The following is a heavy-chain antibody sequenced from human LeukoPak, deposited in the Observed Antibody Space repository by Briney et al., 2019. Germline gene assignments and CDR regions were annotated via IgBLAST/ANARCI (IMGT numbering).Heavy chain of an antibody. CDR2: IKKDGSDK. CDR1: GFSFSNYA. CDR3: ARDPMDV. J-gene: IGHJ6*04. Sequence: GGSLRLSCAASGFSFSNYAMSWVRQAPGKGPEWVANIKKDGSDKYYVDSVKGRFTISRDNAKNSLYLQMNSLRAEDTAVYYCARDPMDVWGKGTTVTVSS. V-gene: IGHV3-7*01.